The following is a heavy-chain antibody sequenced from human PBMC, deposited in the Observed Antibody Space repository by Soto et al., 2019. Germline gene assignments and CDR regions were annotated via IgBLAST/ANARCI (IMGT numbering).Heavy chain of an antibody. D-gene: IGHD2-2*01. V-gene: IGHV4-39*01. CDR2: IYYSGST. CDR3: ARRSCSSTSCWLFDY. J-gene: IGHJ4*02. CDR1: GGSISSSSYY. Sequence: QLQLQESGPGLVKPSETLSLTCTVSGGSISSSSYYWGWIRQPPGKGLEWIGSIYYSGSTYYNPSLKSRVTISVDTSKNQFSLKLSSVTAADTAVYYCARRSCSSTSCWLFDYWGQGTLVTVSS.